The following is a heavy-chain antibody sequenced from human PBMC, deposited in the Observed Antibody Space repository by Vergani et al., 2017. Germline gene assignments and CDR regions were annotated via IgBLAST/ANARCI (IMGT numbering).Heavy chain of an antibody. CDR2: IYTSGST. Sequence: QVQLQESGPGLVKPSETLSLTCTVSGGSISSYYWSWIRQPPGKGLEWIGYIYTSGSTNYNPSLKSRVTISVATSKNQCSLKLSSVTAADTAVYYCASPGIVGASAFDYWGQGTLVTVSS. CDR1: GGSISSYY. D-gene: IGHD1-26*01. J-gene: IGHJ4*02. V-gene: IGHV4-4*09. CDR3: ASPGIVGASAFDY.